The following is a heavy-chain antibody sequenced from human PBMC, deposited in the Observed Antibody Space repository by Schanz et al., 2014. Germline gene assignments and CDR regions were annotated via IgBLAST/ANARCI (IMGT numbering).Heavy chain of an antibody. V-gene: IGHV3-15*01. CDR1: GFPFSDAW. J-gene: IGHJ4*02. D-gene: IGHD6-19*01. Sequence: EVQLVESGGGLVKPGGSLRLSCAASGFPFSDAWMTWVRQAPGKGLEWVGRIKSKTDGGTTDYAAPVKGRFTISRDDSKNTLFLQMNSMKTEDTAVYYCTTYCDGGCAIDNWGQGALVTVSS. CDR3: TTYCDGGCAIDN. CDR2: IKSKTDGGTT.